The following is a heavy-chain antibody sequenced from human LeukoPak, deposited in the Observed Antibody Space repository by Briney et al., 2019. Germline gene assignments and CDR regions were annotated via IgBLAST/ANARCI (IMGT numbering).Heavy chain of an antibody. CDR2: INPSGGST. Sequence: ASVKVSCKASGYTFTSYYMHWVRPAPGQGLEWMGIINPSGGSTSYAQKFQGRVTMTRDTSTSTVYMELSSLRSEDTAVYYCARDHDQEMATILLDYWGQGTLVTVSS. D-gene: IGHD5-24*01. V-gene: IGHV1-46*01. CDR1: GYTFTSYY. J-gene: IGHJ4*02. CDR3: ARDHDQEMATILLDY.